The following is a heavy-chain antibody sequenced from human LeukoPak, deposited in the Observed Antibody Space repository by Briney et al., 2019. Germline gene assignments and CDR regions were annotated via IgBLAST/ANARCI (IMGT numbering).Heavy chain of an antibody. Sequence: QSGGSLRLSCAASGFTFTTYGFHWVRQAPGKGLEWVAVIWFDGSKEYYADSVTGRFTISRDNSQNTLYLQMNSLRAEDTAVYYCARDSQVGTFDSWGQGTLVTVSS. CDR1: GFTFTTYG. CDR3: ARDSQVGTFDS. D-gene: IGHD1-26*01. CDR2: IWFDGSKE. V-gene: IGHV3-33*01. J-gene: IGHJ4*02.